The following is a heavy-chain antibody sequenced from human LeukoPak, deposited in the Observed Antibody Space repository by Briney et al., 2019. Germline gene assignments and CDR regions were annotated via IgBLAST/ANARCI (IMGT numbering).Heavy chain of an antibody. CDR2: ISSNGGST. CDR1: GFTFSDYY. CDR3: ARSQWELLRVFDY. J-gene: IGHJ4*02. Sequence: PGRSLRLSCAASGFTFSDYYMSLVRQAPGKGLEYVSAISSNGGSTYYANSVKGRFTISRDNSKNTLYLQMGSLRAEDMAVYYCARSQWELLRVFDYWGQGTLVTVSS. D-gene: IGHD1-26*01. V-gene: IGHV3-64*01.